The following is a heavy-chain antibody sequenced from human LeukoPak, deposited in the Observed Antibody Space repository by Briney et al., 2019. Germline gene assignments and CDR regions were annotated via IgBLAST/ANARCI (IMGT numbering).Heavy chain of an antibody. CDR1: GRSFSGYY. CDR3: ARKGDWGKGYYDFWSGYFCFDY. D-gene: IGHD3-3*01. CDR2: INHSGST. J-gene: IGHJ4*02. Sequence: PSEALSLTCAVYGRSFSGYYWSWIRQPPGKGLEWIGEINHSGSTNYNPSLKSRVTISVDTSKNQFSLKLSSVTAADTAVYYCARKGDWGKGYYDFWSGYFCFDYWGQGTLVTVSS. V-gene: IGHV4-34*01.